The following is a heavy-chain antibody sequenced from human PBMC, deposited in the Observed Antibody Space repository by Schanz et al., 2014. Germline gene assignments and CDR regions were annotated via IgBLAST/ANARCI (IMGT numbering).Heavy chain of an antibody. CDR1: GGDIGNYY. Sequence: QVQLQESGPGLVKPSETLSLTCSVSGGDIGNYYWSWIRQPPGKGLEWIGYIHQSGGTNYNPSLKSRSTILVDPSNNQFSRRLPSLTAADTAVYYCAKFLYDDPSWGQGTLVTVSS. J-gene: IGHJ5*02. V-gene: IGHV4-59*08. D-gene: IGHD3-3*01. CDR3: AKFLYDDPS. CDR2: IHQSGGT.